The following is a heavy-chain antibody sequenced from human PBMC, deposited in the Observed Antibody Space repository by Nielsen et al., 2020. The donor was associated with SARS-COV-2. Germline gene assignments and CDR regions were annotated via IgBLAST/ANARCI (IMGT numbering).Heavy chain of an antibody. V-gene: IGHV5-51*01. Sequence: GESLKISCEASGYIFTNYWIAWVRQMPGKGLEWMGIIYPGDSDTRYNPSFQGQVTMSVDKSITTAYLQWSSLKDSDTGTYHCARLGGYSTPWYWFDPWGQGTLVTVSS. CDR1: GYIFTNYW. CDR3: ARLGGYSTPWYWFDP. D-gene: IGHD2-8*01. J-gene: IGHJ5*02. CDR2: IYPGDSDT.